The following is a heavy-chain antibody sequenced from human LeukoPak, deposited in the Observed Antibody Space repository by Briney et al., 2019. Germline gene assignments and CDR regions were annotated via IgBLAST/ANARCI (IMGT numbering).Heavy chain of an antibody. CDR3: AQDCSGGTCYSSH. CDR1: GFTFSSYN. CDR2: ITSSSSTI. J-gene: IGHJ4*02. Sequence: GGSLRLSCAASGFTFSSYNMNWVRQAPGKGLEWVSHITSSSSTIYYADSVKGRFTISRDNAKNSLYLQMNSLRDEDTAVYYCAQDCSGGTCYSSHWGQGTLVTVSS. V-gene: IGHV3-48*02. D-gene: IGHD2-15*01.